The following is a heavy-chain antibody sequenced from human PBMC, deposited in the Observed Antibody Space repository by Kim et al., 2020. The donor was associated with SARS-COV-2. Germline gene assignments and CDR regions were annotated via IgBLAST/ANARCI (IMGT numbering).Heavy chain of an antibody. CDR1: GFIFSNYA. J-gene: IGHJ5*02. CDR3: TRDLGYSGYDWGRRWFNP. Sequence: GGSLRLSCAASGFIFSNYAMHWVRQAPGKGLEWLAVISYDGDKKYYADSVKGRFTISRDNPEDTLYLQMNYLRAEDTAIYYCTRDLGYSGYDWGRRWFNPCGQGTLVTVSS. CDR2: ISYDGDKK. D-gene: IGHD5-12*01. V-gene: IGHV3-30*04.